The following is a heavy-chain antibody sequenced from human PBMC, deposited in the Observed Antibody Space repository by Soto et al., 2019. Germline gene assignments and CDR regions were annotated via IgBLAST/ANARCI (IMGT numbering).Heavy chain of an antibody. CDR1: GFTFSSYA. CDR3: AKDFSDSSGWYNRPYAFDI. CDR2: ISGSGGST. Sequence: EVQLLESGGGLVQPGGSLRLSCAASGFTFSSYAMSWVRQAPGKGLEWVSAISGSGGSTYYADSVKGRFTISRDNSKNTLYLQMNSLRAEDTAVYYCAKDFSDSSGWYNRPYAFDIWGQGTLVTAS. V-gene: IGHV3-23*01. D-gene: IGHD6-19*01. J-gene: IGHJ3*02.